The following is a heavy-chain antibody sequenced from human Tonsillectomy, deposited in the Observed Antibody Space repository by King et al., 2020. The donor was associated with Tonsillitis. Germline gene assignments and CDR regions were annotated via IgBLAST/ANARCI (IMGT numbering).Heavy chain of an antibody. CDR1: GGTFSSYA. CDR2: IIPLYGTA. V-gene: IGHV1-69*01. D-gene: IGHD2-15*01. J-gene: IGHJ6*02. CDR3: ARDRVPDCRGGSCYSDGMDV. Sequence: QLVQSGAEVKKPGSSVKVSCKASGGTFSSYAISWVRQAPGQGLEWMGGIIPLYGTANYAQKFQDRVTITADEFTSTAYMELSSLRSEDTAVDYCARDRVPDCRGGSCYSDGMDVWGQGTTVTVSS.